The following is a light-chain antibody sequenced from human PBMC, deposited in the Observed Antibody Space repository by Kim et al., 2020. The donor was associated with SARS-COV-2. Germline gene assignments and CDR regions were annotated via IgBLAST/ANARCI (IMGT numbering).Light chain of an antibody. CDR3: TSDADNSNVV. CDR1: SSDVGGYNY. J-gene: IGLJ3*02. Sequence: QSALTQPPSASGSPGQSVTISCTGTSSDVGGYNYVSWYQQHPAKAHKLMIYEVSQRPSGVPDRFSGYKSGNTAPLTVCVLPAEDEADYYGTSDADNSNVVFGGGTQLTVL. V-gene: IGLV2-8*01. CDR2: EVS.